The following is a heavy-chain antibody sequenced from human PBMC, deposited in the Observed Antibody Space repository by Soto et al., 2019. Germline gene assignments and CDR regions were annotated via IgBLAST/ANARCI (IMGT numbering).Heavy chain of an antibody. D-gene: IGHD4-4*01. Sequence: SLRLSCAASGFTFSDHYMDWVRQAPGKGLEWVGRSRNKANSYTTEYAASVKGRFTISRDDSKNSLYLQMNSLKTEDTAVYYCGRVVPGPQDYTFEYCGQGTLVTVSS. CDR2: SRNKANSYTT. CDR3: GRVVPGPQDYTFEY. CDR1: GFTFSDHY. J-gene: IGHJ4*02. V-gene: IGHV3-72*01.